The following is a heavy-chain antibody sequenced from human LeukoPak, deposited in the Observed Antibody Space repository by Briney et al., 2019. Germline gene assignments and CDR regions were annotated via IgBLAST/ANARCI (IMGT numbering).Heavy chain of an antibody. Sequence: GESLKISCKGSGYSFISSWIAWVRQMPGKGLEWMGIIFPGDSDTRYSPSFQGQVTISADKSISTAYLQWSSLKASDTAMYYCARHGYCSGSSCPDYWGQGTLVTVSS. J-gene: IGHJ4*02. V-gene: IGHV5-51*01. D-gene: IGHD2-15*01. CDR1: GYSFISSW. CDR3: ARHGYCSGSSCPDY. CDR2: IFPGDSDT.